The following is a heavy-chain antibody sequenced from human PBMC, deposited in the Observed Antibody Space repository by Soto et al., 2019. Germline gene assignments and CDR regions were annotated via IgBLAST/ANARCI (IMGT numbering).Heavy chain of an antibody. V-gene: IGHV3-15*01. CDR2: IRSKTDGGTT. CDR1: GFTLNNAW. Sequence: PGGSLRLSCAVSGFTLNNAWVSWVRQAPGKGLEWIGRIRSKTDGGTTEYAAPVKGRFTISRDDSRNTLYLQMNSLKIEDTAVYFCTTLRKYLAGFDPWGQGTLVTVSS. J-gene: IGHJ5*02. CDR3: TTLRKYLAGFDP. D-gene: IGHD2-2*01.